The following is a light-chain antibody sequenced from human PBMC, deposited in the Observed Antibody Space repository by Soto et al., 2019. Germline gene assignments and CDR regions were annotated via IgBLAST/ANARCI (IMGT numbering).Light chain of an antibody. V-gene: IGLV1-40*01. Sequence: QSVLTQSPSVSGAPGQRVTISCTGSSSNIGAGYDVHWYQQLPGTAPRLLIHNNINRPSGVPDRFSGSKSGSSASLAITGLQADDEGDYYCQSYDSSLSGFVFGTGTKLTVL. CDR3: QSYDSSLSGFV. CDR2: NNI. CDR1: SSNIGAGYD. J-gene: IGLJ1*01.